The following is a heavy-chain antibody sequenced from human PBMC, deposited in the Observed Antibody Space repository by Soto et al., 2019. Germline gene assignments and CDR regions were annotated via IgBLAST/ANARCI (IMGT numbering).Heavy chain of an antibody. Sequence: SVILSLTCSVCGGSMRSGDYSLSFISHHPGKGLEWIGSINYSGSTYYNTSLKSRVTISVDTSKSQFSLNLSYVTAADTAVYYCAREGWAYTAGFDPWGKGSLVT. CDR1: GGSMRSGDYS. J-gene: IGHJ5*02. D-gene: IGHD3-16*01. V-gene: IGHV4-31*03. CDR2: INYSGST. CDR3: AREGWAYTAGFDP.